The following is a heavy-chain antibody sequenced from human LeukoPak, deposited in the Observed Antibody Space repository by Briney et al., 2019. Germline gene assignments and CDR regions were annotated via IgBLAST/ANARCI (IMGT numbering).Heavy chain of an antibody. CDR2: ISSDGGTT. CDR1: GFTFSNYA. D-gene: IGHD1-26*01. Sequence: GGSLRLSCSASGFTFSNYAMHWVRQAPGKGLKYVSGISSDGGTTDYADSVKGRFTISRDNAKNSLYLQMNSLRDEDTAVYYCARDRPDVVGAKDCWGQGTLVTVSS. CDR3: ARDRPDVVGAKDC. J-gene: IGHJ4*02. V-gene: IGHV3-64*04.